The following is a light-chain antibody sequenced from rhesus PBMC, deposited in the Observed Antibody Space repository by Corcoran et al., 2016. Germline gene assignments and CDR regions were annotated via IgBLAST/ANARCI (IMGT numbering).Light chain of an antibody. J-gene: IGKJ4*01. CDR3: QQGYSYPLT. CDR2: RSS. V-gene: IGKV1S9*01. Sequence: DIQMTQSPSSLSASVGDRVTIACQASQSLSNYLNWYQQKQGKNPKLLIYRSSTLQNGISSRFSGSGSGTDFTLTISSLQPEDFATYYCQQGYSYPLTFGGGTKVELK. CDR1: QSLSNY.